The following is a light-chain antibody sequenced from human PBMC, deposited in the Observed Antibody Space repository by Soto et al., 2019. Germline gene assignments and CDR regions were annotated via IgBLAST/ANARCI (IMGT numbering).Light chain of an antibody. V-gene: IGKV1-39*01. CDR2: AAS. CDR3: QQSYSTPPS. CDR1: QSISSY. Sequence: DIQVTQAPYSLSASVGDRVTITCRASQSISSYLNWYQQKPGKAPKLLIYAASSLQSGVPSRFSGSGYGTDFPLNISSLQPEDFATYYCQQSYSTPPSFGGGTLVDI. J-gene: IGKJ4*01.